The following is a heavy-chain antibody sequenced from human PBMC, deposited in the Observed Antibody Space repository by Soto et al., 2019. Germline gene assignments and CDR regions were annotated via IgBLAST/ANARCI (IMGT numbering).Heavy chain of an antibody. J-gene: IGHJ4*02. CDR1: GGTFSHST. CDR2: IIPMFGST. V-gene: IGHV1-69*08. Sequence: SVKVSCKASGGTFSHSTVAWVRQAPGHRPEWMGMIIPMFGSTNSAQKFRDRVTFSADTYTNTAYMELSSLRSEDTAVYYCATPSGLLGQYRALPDNWGQGTLVTVSS. CDR3: ATPSGLLGQYRALPDN. D-gene: IGHD5-12*01.